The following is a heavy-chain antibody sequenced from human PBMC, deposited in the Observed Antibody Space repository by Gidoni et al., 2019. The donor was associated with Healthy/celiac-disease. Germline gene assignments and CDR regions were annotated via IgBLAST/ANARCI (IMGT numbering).Heavy chain of an antibody. Sequence: QVQLVQSGAEVKKPGASVKVSCKASGYTFTGYYMHWVRQAPGQGLEWMGWINPNSGGTNYAQKLQGRVTMTRDTSISTAYMELSRLRSDDTAVYYCATTPGDSSGYPNNWFDPWGQGTLVTVSS. V-gene: IGHV1-2*02. J-gene: IGHJ5*02. D-gene: IGHD3-22*01. CDR3: ATTPGDSSGYPNNWFDP. CDR1: GYTFTGYY. CDR2: INPNSGGT.